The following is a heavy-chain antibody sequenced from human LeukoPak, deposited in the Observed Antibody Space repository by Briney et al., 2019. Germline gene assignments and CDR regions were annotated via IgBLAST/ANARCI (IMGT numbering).Heavy chain of an antibody. V-gene: IGHV1-2*02. J-gene: IGHJ6*03. Sequence: ASVKVSCKTSGYTFTGYYIHWVRQAPGQGLQWLGWINPNSGGKSYAQKFQGRVTMTRDTCISTAYMDLSRLRSDDTAVYYCARGVTARGFYYYMDVWGKGTTVTISS. CDR3: ARGVTARGFYYYMDV. CDR2: INPNSGGK. D-gene: IGHD2-21*02. CDR1: GYTFTGYY.